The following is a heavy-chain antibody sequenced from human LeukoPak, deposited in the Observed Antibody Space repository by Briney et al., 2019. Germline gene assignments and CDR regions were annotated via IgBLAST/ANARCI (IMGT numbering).Heavy chain of an antibody. CDR3: AKLLRDVTIYDF. CDR1: GFTFSNYW. D-gene: IGHD3/OR15-3a*01. CDR2: INQRGSAI. J-gene: IGHJ1*01. V-gene: IGHV3-7*01. Sequence: PGGSLRLSCEASGFTFSNYWMSWVRQAPGKGLEWVASINQRGSAIFHVDSVRGRFTVSRDNAKNSLLLQMNSLRADDTAFYYCAKLLRDVTIYDFWGPGALVTVSS.